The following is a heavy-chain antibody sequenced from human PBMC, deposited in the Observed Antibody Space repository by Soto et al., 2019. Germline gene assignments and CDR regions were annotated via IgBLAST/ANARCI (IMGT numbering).Heavy chain of an antibody. Sequence: EVQLMETGGGLVQPGGSLRLSCAASGFTFGSYWMHWVRQAPGKGLAWASRLNSDGSTTNYADSVKGRFTISRDNAKNTVYLQMNSLRVEDTAVYYCARGRSGTYALDYWGQGILVTVSS. CDR2: LNSDGSTT. V-gene: IGHV3-74*01. J-gene: IGHJ4*02. D-gene: IGHD1-26*01. CDR3: ARGRSGTYALDY. CDR1: GFTFGSYW.